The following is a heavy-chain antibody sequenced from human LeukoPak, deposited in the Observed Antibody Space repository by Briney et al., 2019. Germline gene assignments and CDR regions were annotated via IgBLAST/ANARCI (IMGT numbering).Heavy chain of an antibody. CDR2: ISGSGGST. Sequence: PGGSLRLSCAASGFTFSSYAMSWVRQAPGKGLEWVSAISGSGGSTYYADSVKGRFTISRDNSKNTLYLQMNSLRAEDTALYYCARSVPDYTRFDYWGQGALVTVSS. CDR1: GFTFSSYA. V-gene: IGHV3-23*01. J-gene: IGHJ4*02. CDR3: ARSVPDYTRFDY. D-gene: IGHD4-11*01.